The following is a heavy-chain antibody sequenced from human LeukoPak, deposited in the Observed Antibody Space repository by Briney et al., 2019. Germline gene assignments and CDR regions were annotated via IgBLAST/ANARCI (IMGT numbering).Heavy chain of an antibody. J-gene: IGHJ4*02. CDR3: ARGLVPYYDSSGPMFDY. V-gene: IGHV5-51*01. CDR1: GYSFTSYW. D-gene: IGHD3-22*01. Sequence: GESLKISCRGSGYSFTSYWIGWVRQMPGKGLEWMGIIYPGDSDTRYSPSFQGQVTISADKSISTAYLQWSSLKASDTAMYYCARGLVPYYDSSGPMFDYWGQGTLVTVSP. CDR2: IYPGDSDT.